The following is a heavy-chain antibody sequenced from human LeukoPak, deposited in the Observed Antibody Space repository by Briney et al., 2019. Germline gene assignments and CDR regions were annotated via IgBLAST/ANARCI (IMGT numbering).Heavy chain of an antibody. V-gene: IGHV3-23*01. CDR2: ISGGGGSA. CDR3: AKAVGATRGYYYSGLDV. CDR1: GFTFSSYA. D-gene: IGHD1-26*01. Sequence: GGSLRLSCAASGFTFSSYAMTWVRQAPGKGLEWVSAISGGGGSAYYADSVKGRFTISRDSSMNTLYLQMNSLTAGDTAVYYCAKAVGATRGYYYSGLDVWGQGTTVTVSS. J-gene: IGHJ6*02.